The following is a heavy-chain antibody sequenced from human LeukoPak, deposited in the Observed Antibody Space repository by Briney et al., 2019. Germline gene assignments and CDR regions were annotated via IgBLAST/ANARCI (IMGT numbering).Heavy chain of an antibody. CDR3: ARTSKAALNWFDP. Sequence: SETLSLTCAVSGGSISSSNWWSWVRQPPGKGLEWIGEIYHSGSTNYNPSLKSRVTISVDKSKNQFSLKLSSVTAADTAVYYCARTSKAALNWFDPWGQGTLVTVSS. CDR2: IYHSGST. D-gene: IGHD6-6*01. CDR1: GGSISSSNW. J-gene: IGHJ5*02. V-gene: IGHV4-4*02.